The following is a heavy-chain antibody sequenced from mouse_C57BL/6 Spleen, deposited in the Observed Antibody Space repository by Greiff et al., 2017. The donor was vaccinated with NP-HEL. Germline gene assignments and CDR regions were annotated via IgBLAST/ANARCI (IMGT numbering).Heavy chain of an antibody. CDR2: ISSGGSYT. CDR3: ARGIYYDYDVRYFDY. V-gene: IGHV5-6*02. Sequence: EVMLVESGGDLVKPGGSLKLSCAASGFTFSSYGMSWVRQTPDKRLEWVATISSGGSYTYYPDSVKGRFTISRDNAKNTLYLQMSSLKSEDTAMYYCARGIYYDYDVRYFDYWGQGTTLTVSS. CDR1: GFTFSSYG. J-gene: IGHJ2*01. D-gene: IGHD2-4*01.